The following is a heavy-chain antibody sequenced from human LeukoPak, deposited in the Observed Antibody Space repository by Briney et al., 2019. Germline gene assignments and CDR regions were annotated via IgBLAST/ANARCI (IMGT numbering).Heavy chain of an antibody. CDR2: ISNSGIT. D-gene: IGHD6-13*01. J-gene: IGHJ4*02. Sequence: SETLSLTCTVSGVSISTYYLNWIRQPPGKGLEWIGYISNSGITTYNPSLKSRVTISVDSSKSQFSLKLNSVTAADTAVYYCARSGGYSSSWSLWGQGTLVTVSS. CDR1: GVSISTYY. V-gene: IGHV4-59*01. CDR3: ARSGGYSSSWSL.